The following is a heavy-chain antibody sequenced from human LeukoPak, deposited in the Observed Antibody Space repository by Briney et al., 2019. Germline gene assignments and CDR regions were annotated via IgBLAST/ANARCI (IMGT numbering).Heavy chain of an antibody. CDR3: ARDTYYYGSGSYDY. V-gene: IGHV4-39*01. CDR2: IYYSVST. D-gene: IGHD3-10*01. J-gene: IGHJ4*02. Sequence: PSETLSLTCTVSGGSISSSSYDWGWIRQPPGKGLEWVGSIYYSVSTYYNPSLKSRVTISVDTSKNQFSLKLSSVTAADTAVYYCARDTYYYGSGSYDYWGQGTLVTVSS. CDR1: GGSISSSSYD.